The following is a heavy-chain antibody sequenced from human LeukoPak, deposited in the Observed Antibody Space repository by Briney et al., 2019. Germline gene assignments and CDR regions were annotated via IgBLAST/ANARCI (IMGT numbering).Heavy chain of an antibody. V-gene: IGHV1-2*02. CDR1: GYTFTGYY. CDR3: ARDNIRGSGWWLYNWFDP. Sequence: GASVKVSCKASGYTFTGYYMHWVRQAPGQGLEWMGWINPNSGGTNYAQKFQGRVTMTRDTSISTAYMELSRLRSDDTAVYYCARDNIRGSGWWLYNWFDPWGQGTLVTVSS. J-gene: IGHJ5*02. CDR2: INPNSGGT. D-gene: IGHD6-19*01.